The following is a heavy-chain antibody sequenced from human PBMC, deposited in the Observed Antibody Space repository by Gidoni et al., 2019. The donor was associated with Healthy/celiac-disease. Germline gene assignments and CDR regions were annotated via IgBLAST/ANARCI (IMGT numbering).Heavy chain of an antibody. V-gene: IGHV3-66*01. Sequence: EVQLVASVGGLVHPGGSLRLSCAASGFTFISHSLSWVRQAPGKGLEWVSVIYSGGSTYYADSVKGRFTISRDNSKNTLYLQMNSLRAEDTAVYYCARDGSGSYYRGYYYYGMDVWGQGTTVTVSS. D-gene: IGHD1-26*01. CDR2: IYSGGST. CDR1: GFTFISHS. J-gene: IGHJ6*02. CDR3: ARDGSGSYYRGYYYYGMDV.